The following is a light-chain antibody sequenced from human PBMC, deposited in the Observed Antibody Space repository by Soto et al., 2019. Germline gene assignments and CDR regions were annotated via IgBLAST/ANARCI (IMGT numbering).Light chain of an antibody. CDR2: AAS. CDR3: QQSYNTPWM. Sequence: DIQMTQSPSSLSAFVGDRVIITCRTSQNISSYLNWYQQKPRKTPNLLIYAASSLQSGVPSRFSGSGSGTDFTLSISSLQPEDFATYYCQQSYNTPWMFGQGTKVEIK. V-gene: IGKV1-39*01. CDR1: QNISSY. J-gene: IGKJ1*01.